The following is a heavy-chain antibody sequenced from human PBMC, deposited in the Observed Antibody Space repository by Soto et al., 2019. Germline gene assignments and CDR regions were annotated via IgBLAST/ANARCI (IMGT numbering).Heavy chain of an antibody. CDR3: ARIHFGVINSFFYIYYMDV. CDR1: GNSIATGDSIASYY. D-gene: IGHD3-3*01. CDR2: IHKRGIT. J-gene: IGHJ6*03. V-gene: IGHV4-61*08. Sequence: QVQLQESGPGLVKPSGTLSLTCTVSGNSIATGDSIASYYWSWIRQPPGKGLEWIGYIHKRGITNNQPSLSGRVTKRMDSSKYQFCRRMTSVTAADTAVYYCARIHFGVINSFFYIYYMDVWGKGTMVTVSS.